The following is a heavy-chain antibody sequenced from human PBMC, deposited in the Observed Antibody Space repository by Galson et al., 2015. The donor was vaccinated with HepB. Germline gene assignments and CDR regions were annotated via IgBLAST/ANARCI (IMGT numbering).Heavy chain of an antibody. CDR3: AKGGLVGGLEWLPRGIDY. Sequence: SLRLSCAASGFTFSSYAMSWVRQAPGKGLEWVSAISGSGGSTYYADSVKGRFTISRDNSKNTLYLQMNSLRAEDTAVYYCAKGGLVGGLEWLPRGIDYWGQGTLVTVSS. D-gene: IGHD3-3*01. CDR2: ISGSGGST. V-gene: IGHV3-23*01. J-gene: IGHJ4*02. CDR1: GFTFSSYA.